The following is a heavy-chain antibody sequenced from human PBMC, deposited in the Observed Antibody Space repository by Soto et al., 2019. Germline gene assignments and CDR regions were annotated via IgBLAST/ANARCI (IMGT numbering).Heavy chain of an antibody. Sequence: VKVSCKDSRRTGSSYAISSVRQAPGQGLEWMGGIIPIFGTANSAQKFQGRVTITADESTSTAYMELNSLRSEDPDVYYCARGTAALNDDYGMDVWGQGTTDTVSS. V-gene: IGHV1-69*13. CDR3: ARGTAALNDDYGMDV. D-gene: IGHD6-13*01. CDR1: RRTGSSYA. CDR2: IIPIFGTA. J-gene: IGHJ6*02.